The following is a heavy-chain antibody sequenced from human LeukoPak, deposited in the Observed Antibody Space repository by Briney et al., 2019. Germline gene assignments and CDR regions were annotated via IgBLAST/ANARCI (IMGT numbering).Heavy chain of an antibody. D-gene: IGHD3-3*01. V-gene: IGHV3-7*01. CDR2: IKPDGSDT. CDR3: ARVGYNNYDLDF. CDR1: GFTFCHYW. Sequence: GGSLRLSCAVSGFTFCHYWMSWVRQAPGKGLEWVANIKPDGSDTYYMDSVEGRFTISRDNAMSSLYLQMNSLRAEDTAVYYCARVGYNNYDLDFWGQGTLVTVSS. J-gene: IGHJ4*02.